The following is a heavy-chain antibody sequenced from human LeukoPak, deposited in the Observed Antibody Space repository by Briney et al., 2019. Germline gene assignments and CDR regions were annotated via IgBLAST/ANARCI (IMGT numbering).Heavy chain of an antibody. D-gene: IGHD6-13*01. CDR2: INHSGSA. CDR1: GGSFSGYY. J-gene: IGHJ5*02. Sequence: SETLSLTCAVYGGSFSGYYWSWIRQPPGKGLEWMGEINHSGSANYNPSLKTRVTISVDTSKNQFSLKLSSVTAADTAVYYCARGRYSSSWSYNWFDPWGQGTLVTVSS. V-gene: IGHV4-34*01. CDR3: ARGRYSSSWSYNWFDP.